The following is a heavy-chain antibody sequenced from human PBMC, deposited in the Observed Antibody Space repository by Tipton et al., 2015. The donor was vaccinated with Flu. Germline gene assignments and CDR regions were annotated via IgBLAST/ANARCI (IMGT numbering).Heavy chain of an antibody. CDR3: AKDTSGDPGGYSGGSYFDY. Sequence: SLRLSCAASGFTFDDYAMHWVRQAPGKGLEWVSGISWNSGSIGYADSVKGRFTISRDNAKNSLYLQMNSLRAEDTALYYCAKDTSGDPGGYSGGSYFDYWGQGTLVTVSS. CDR1: GFTFDDYA. J-gene: IGHJ4*02. V-gene: IGHV3-9*01. CDR2: ISWNSGSI. D-gene: IGHD1-26*01.